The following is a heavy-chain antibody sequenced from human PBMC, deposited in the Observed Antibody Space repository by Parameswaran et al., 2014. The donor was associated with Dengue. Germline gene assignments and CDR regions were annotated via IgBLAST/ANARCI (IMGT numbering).Heavy chain of an antibody. D-gene: IGHD4-23*01. Sequence: WIRQPPGKGLEWVSSISSSSSYIYYADSVKGRFTISRDNAKNSLYLQMNSLRAEDTAVYYCARDQGGNRVWGQGTLVTVSS. V-gene: IGHV3-21*01. J-gene: IGHJ4*02. CDR3: ARDQGGNRV. CDR2: ISSSSSYI.